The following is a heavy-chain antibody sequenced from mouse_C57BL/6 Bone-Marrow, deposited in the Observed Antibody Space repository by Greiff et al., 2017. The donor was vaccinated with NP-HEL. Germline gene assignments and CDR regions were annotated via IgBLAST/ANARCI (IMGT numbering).Heavy chain of an antibody. CDR2: IYPRSGNT. D-gene: IGHD2-3*01. V-gene: IGHV1-81*01. CDR1: GYTFTSYG. Sequence: VKLQESGAELARPGASVKLSCKASGYTFTSYGISWVKQRTGQGLEWIGEIYPRSGNTYYNEKFKGKATLTADKSSSTAYMELRSLTSEDSAVYFCARGGWLLPFAYWGQGTLVTVSA. J-gene: IGHJ3*01. CDR3: ARGGWLLPFAY.